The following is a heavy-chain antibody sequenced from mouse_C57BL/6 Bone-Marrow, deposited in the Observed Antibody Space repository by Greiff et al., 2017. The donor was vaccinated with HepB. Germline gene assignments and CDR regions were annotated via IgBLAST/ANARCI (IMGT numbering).Heavy chain of an antibody. CDR1: GYTFTSYG. V-gene: IGHV1-81*01. CDR3: ARPATSEEY. J-gene: IGHJ2*01. D-gene: IGHD1-1*01. Sequence: QVQLQQSGAELARPGASVKLSCKASGYTFTSYGISWVKQRTGQGLEWIGEIYPRSGNTYYNEKFKGKATLTADKSSSTAYMELRSLTSEDSAVYFCARPATSEEYWGQGTTLTVS. CDR2: IYPRSGNT.